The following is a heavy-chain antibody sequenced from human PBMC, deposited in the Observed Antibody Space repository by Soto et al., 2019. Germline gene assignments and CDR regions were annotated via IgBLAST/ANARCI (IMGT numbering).Heavy chain of an antibody. CDR1: GGSISSGGYY. Sequence: SETLSLTCTVSGGSISSGGYYWSWIRQHPGKGLEWIGYIYYGGSTYYNPSLKSRATISGDTSKNQFSLKLSSVTAADTAVYYCTRGGYYYENSGQNAYDYWGQGILVTVSS. CDR3: TRGGYYYENSGQNAYDY. D-gene: IGHD3-22*01. CDR2: IYYGGST. J-gene: IGHJ4*01. V-gene: IGHV4-31*02.